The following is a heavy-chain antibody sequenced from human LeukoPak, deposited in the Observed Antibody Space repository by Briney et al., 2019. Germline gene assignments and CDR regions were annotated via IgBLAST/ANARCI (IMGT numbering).Heavy chain of an antibody. CDR1: GYTFTSYA. Sequence: GASVKVSCKASGYTFTSYAMNWVRQAPGQGLEWMGWINTNTGNPTYAQGFTGRFVFSLDTSVSTAYLQISSLKAEDTAVYYCARDQRSIGYMGAFDIWGQGTMVTVSS. V-gene: IGHV7-4-1*02. J-gene: IGHJ3*02. D-gene: IGHD1-1*01. CDR2: INTNTGNP. CDR3: ARDQRSIGYMGAFDI.